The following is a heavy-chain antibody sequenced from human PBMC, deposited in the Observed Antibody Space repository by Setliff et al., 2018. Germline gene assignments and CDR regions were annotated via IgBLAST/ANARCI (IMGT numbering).Heavy chain of an antibody. J-gene: IGHJ4*02. CDR3: ARDTRDKYDSSGYYLSLDS. Sequence: SVKVSCKASGGTFRTDGLSWVRQAPGQGLEWMGRIIPVFRTANYAQKFRGRVTITADEVARTAYMELSTLRSEDTAVYYCARDTRDKYDSSGYYLSLDSWGQGSLVTVSS. V-gene: IGHV1-69*13. D-gene: IGHD3-22*01. CDR2: IIPVFRTA. CDR1: GGTFRTDG.